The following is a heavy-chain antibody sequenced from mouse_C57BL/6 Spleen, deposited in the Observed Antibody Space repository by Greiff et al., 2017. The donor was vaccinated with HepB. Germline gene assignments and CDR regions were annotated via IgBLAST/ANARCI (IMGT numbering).Heavy chain of an antibody. CDR1: GYTFTSYW. CDR3: ARHYSNLEAMDY. Sequence: QVQLQQPGAELVRPGTSVKLSCKASGYTFTSYWMHWVKQRPGQGLEWIGVIDPSDSYTNYNQKFKGKATLTVDTSSSTAYMQLSSLTSEDSAVYYCARHYSNLEAMDYWGQGTSVTVSS. D-gene: IGHD2-5*01. J-gene: IGHJ4*01. CDR2: IDPSDSYT. V-gene: IGHV1-59*01.